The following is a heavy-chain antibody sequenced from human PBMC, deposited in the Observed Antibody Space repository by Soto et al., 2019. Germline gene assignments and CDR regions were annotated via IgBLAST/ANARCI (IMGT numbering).Heavy chain of an antibody. CDR1: GFTFSSYA. Sequence: GGSLRLSCAASGFTFSSYAMSWVRQAPGKGLEWVSAISGSGGSTYYADSVKGRFTISRDNSKNTLYLQMNSLRAEDMAVYYCAKNMVRGVREGMDVWGQGTTVTVSS. CDR2: ISGSGGST. V-gene: IGHV3-23*01. CDR3: AKNMVRGVREGMDV. D-gene: IGHD3-10*01. J-gene: IGHJ6*02.